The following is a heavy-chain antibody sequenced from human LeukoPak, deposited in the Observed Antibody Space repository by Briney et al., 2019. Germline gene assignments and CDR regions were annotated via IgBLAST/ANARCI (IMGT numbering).Heavy chain of an antibody. CDR3: TRAHTYYYGSSGFDY. J-gene: IGHJ4*02. CDR2: IKSKTDGGTT. V-gene: IGHV3-15*07. CDR1: GFTFSNAW. Sequence: GGSLRLSCAASGFTFSNAWMNWVSQAPGKGLEWVGRIKSKTDGGTTDYAAPVKGRFTISRDDSKNTLYLQMNSLKTEDTAVYYCTRAHTYYYGSSGFDYWGQGTLVTVSS. D-gene: IGHD3-22*01.